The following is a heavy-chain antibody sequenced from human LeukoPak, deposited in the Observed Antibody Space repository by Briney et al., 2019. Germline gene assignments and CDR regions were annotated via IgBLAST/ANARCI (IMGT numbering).Heavy chain of an antibody. J-gene: IGHJ4*02. Sequence: SETLSLTCTVPGYSISSVYYWGWIRQPPGKGLEWIGSIYHSGSTYYNPSLKSRVTIPVDTSKNQFSLKLSSVTAADPAVYYCAREDSGSSTWRLDYWGQGTLVTVSS. CDR2: IYHSGST. CDR1: GYSISSVYY. D-gene: IGHD1-26*01. V-gene: IGHV4-38-2*02. CDR3: AREDSGSSTWRLDY.